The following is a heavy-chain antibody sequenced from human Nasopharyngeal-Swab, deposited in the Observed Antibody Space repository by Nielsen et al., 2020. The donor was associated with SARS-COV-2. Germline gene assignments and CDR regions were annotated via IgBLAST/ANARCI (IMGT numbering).Heavy chain of an antibody. CDR3: ARSLSAMVHGMDV. CDR1: GFTFSSYA. Sequence: GESLKISCAASGFTFSSYAMHWVRQAPGKGLEWVAVISYDGSNTYYADSVKGRFTISRDNSKNTLYVQMNSLRAEDTAVYYCARSLSAMVHGMDVWGQGTTVTVSS. D-gene: IGHD5-18*01. J-gene: IGHJ6*02. CDR2: ISYDGSNT. V-gene: IGHV3-30*04.